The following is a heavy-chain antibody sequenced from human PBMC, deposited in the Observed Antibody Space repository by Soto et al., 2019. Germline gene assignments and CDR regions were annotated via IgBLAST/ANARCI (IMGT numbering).Heavy chain of an antibody. D-gene: IGHD6-13*01. CDR2: MSYRGTT. V-gene: IGHV4-59*08. Sequence: QVHLQESGPGLVKPSETLSLTCTVSGGSISNYYWSWIRQPPGKGLEWIGFMSYRGTTNYNPSLKGRVTTSVDTSKTQFSLKLSSVTAADTAVYYCASRDSSSWSIDYWGQGTLVTVSS. CDR1: GGSISNYY. J-gene: IGHJ4*02. CDR3: ASRDSSSWSIDY.